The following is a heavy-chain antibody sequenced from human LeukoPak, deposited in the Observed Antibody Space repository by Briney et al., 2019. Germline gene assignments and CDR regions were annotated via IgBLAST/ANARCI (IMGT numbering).Heavy chain of an antibody. J-gene: IGHJ4*02. D-gene: IGHD6-19*01. Sequence: PGGSLRLTCVASGFTFSSYEMNWLRQSPGKGLEWVSFISGSGTTMYYADSVKGRFTISRDNAKNSLYLQMNSLRAEDTAVYYCARSVQWLPYWGQETLVTVSS. CDR1: GFTFSSYE. V-gene: IGHV3-48*03. CDR2: ISGSGTTM. CDR3: ARSVQWLPY.